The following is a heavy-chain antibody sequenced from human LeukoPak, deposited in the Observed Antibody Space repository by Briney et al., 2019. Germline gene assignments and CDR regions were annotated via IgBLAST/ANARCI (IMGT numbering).Heavy chain of an antibody. D-gene: IGHD2/OR15-2a*01. CDR2: INANSGDT. J-gene: IGHJ4*02. CDR3: ARDWPIVIADY. V-gene: IGHV1-18*01. Sequence: ASVKVSCKTSGYPFTNHGDSWVRQAPGQGLELMGWINANSGDTNYAQRVQGRLTMTTDTSTPTAYMELRSLSSDDTAVYYCARDWPIVIADYWGQGTLVTVSS. CDR1: GYPFTNHG.